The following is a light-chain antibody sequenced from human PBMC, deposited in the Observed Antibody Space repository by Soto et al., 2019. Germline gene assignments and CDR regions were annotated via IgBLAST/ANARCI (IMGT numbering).Light chain of an antibody. Sequence: QSALTQPRSVSGSPGQSVTISCTGTSSDVGAYNFVSWYQQRPDKAPKLMIYDVTKRPSGDPDRFSGSKSGNTASLTISGLQAEDESDYYCCSYAGDYNLGVFGGGTKLTVL. CDR2: DVT. CDR3: CSYAGDYNLGV. V-gene: IGLV2-11*01. J-gene: IGLJ2*01. CDR1: SSDVGAYNF.